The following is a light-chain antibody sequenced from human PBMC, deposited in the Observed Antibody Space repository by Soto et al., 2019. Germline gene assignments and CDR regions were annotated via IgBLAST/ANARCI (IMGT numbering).Light chain of an antibody. CDR3: QQYGSSPLT. J-gene: IGKJ4*01. CDR1: QSVSSSY. Sequence: EIVWTQSPGTRSLSPGERATLSCRASQSVSSSYLGWYQQKPGQAPRLLIYGASSRATGIPDRFSGSGSGTDFTLTISRLEPEDFAVYYCQQYGSSPLTFGGGTKVEMK. CDR2: GAS. V-gene: IGKV3-20*01.